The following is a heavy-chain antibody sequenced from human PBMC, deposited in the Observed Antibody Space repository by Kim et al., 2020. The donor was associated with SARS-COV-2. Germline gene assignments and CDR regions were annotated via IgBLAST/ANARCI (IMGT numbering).Heavy chain of an antibody. D-gene: IGHD4-17*01. J-gene: IGHJ6*02. Sequence: KSRVTMSVDTSKNQFSLKLSSVTAADTAVYYCARDAYGDYENYYYYGMDVWGQGTTVTVSS. CDR3: ARDAYGDYENYYYYGMDV. V-gene: IGHV4-4*06.